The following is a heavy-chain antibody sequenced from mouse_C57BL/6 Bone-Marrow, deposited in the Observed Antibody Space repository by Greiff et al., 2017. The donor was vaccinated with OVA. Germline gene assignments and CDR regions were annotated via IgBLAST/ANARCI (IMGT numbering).Heavy chain of an antibody. D-gene: IGHD4-1*01. CDR2: IDPSDSYT. J-gene: IGHJ1*03. CDR1: GYTFTSYW. Sequence: VQLQQSGAELVMPGASVKLSCKASGYTFTSYWMHWVKQRPGQGLEWIGEIDPSDSYTNYNQKFKGKSTLTVDKSSSTAYMQLSSLTSEDSAVYYCARLGRRYFDVWGTGTTVTVSS. V-gene: IGHV1-69*01. CDR3: ARLGRRYFDV.